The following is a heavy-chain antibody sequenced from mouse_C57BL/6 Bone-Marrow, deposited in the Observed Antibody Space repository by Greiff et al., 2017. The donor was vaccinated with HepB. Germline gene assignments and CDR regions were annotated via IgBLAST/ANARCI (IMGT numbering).Heavy chain of an antibody. CDR2: IWSGGST. Sequence: QVQLQQSGPGLVQPSQSLSITCTVSGFSFTSYGVHWVRQSPGKGLEWLGVIWSGGSTDYNAAFISRLSISKDNSKSQVFFKMNSLQADDTAIYYWARKHRYDSGHRYYAMDYWGQGTSVTVSS. J-gene: IGHJ4*01. CDR3: ARKHRYDSGHRYYAMDY. CDR1: GFSFTSYG. D-gene: IGHD2-3*01. V-gene: IGHV2-2*01.